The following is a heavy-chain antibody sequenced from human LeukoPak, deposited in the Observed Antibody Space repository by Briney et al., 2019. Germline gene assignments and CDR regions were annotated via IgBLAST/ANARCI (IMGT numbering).Heavy chain of an antibody. CDR1: GFTFSNFA. Sequence: GGSLRLSCAASGFTFSNFAMHWVRQAPGKGLEWVTIISYDGSNKYYADSVKGRFTISRDNSKNTLYLQMNSLRAEDTAVYYCAKATVLNWFDPWGQGTLVTVSS. CDR3: AKATVLNWFDP. CDR2: ISYDGSNK. J-gene: IGHJ5*02. D-gene: IGHD4-17*01. V-gene: IGHV3-30*04.